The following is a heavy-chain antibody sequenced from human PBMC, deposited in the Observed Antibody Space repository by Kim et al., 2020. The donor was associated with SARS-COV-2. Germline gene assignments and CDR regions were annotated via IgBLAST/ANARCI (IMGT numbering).Heavy chain of an antibody. V-gene: IGHV3-48*03. CDR3: VSYGGQWLMGY. J-gene: IGHJ4*02. CDR1: GFTFSSYE. CDR2: ISSSGSTI. Sequence: GGSLRLFCAASGFTFSSYEMNWVRQAPGKGLEWVSYISSSGSTIYYADSVKGRFTISRDNAKYSLYLQMNSLRAEDTAVYYCVSYGGQWLMGYWGQGTLVTVSS. D-gene: IGHD6-19*01.